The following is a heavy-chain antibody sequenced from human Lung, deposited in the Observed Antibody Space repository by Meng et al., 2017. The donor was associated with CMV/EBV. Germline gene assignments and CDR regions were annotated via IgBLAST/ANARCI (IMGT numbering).Heavy chain of an antibody. Sequence: RGSLRLXCAASGFTFETYGMHWVRQAPGKRLEWVAFIRHDGSNKFYGDSVRGRFTISRDNSKNTLYLEMNSLRAEETAMYYCAKDQLLFGGPNAYFDDWGQGTLVTVSS. CDR1: GFTFETYG. J-gene: IGHJ4*02. CDR2: IRHDGSNK. CDR3: AKDQLLFGGPNAYFDD. D-gene: IGHD3-16*01. V-gene: IGHV3-30*02.